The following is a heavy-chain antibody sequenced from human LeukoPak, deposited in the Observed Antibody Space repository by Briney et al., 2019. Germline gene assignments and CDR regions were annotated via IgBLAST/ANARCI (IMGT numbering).Heavy chain of an antibody. CDR1: GGSISSSNW. Sequence: PSGTLSLTCAVSGGSISSSNWWSWVRQPPGKGLEWIGEIYHSGSTNYNPSLKSRVTISVDKSKNQFSLKLSSVTAASTAVYYCARGRDIVVVPAANYYFDYWGQGTLVTVSS. V-gene: IGHV4-4*02. J-gene: IGHJ4*02. D-gene: IGHD2-2*01. CDR3: ARGRDIVVVPAANYYFDY. CDR2: IYHSGST.